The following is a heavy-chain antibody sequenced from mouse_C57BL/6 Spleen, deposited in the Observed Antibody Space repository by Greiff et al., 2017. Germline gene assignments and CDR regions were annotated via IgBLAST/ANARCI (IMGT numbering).Heavy chain of an antibody. CDR1: GYSITSGYY. J-gene: IGHJ2*01. Sequence: EVKLMESGPGLVKPSQSLSLTCSVTGYSITSGYYWNWIRQFPGNKLEWMGYISYDGSNNYNPSLKNRISITRDTSKNQFFLKLNSVTTEDTATYYCARADGYLDYWGQGTTLTVSS. D-gene: IGHD2-3*01. CDR3: ARADGYLDY. CDR2: ISYDGSN. V-gene: IGHV3-6*01.